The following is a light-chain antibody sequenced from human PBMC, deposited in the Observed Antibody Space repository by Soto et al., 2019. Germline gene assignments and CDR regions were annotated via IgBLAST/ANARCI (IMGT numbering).Light chain of an antibody. CDR1: QSVSSY. V-gene: IGKV3-11*01. Sequence: EIVLTQSRGTLSLSPGERATLSCRARQSVSSYLDWYQQKPGQAPRLLIYDASNRATGIPARFSGSGSGTDFTLTISSLEPEDFAVYYCQQRSNWPPITFGQGTRLEIK. CDR2: DAS. J-gene: IGKJ5*01. CDR3: QQRSNWPPIT.